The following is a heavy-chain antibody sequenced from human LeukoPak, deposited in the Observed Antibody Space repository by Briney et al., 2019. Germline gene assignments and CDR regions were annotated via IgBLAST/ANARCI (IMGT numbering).Heavy chain of an antibody. J-gene: IGHJ4*02. CDR1: GYSLSSGYY. V-gene: IGHV4-38-2*01. CDR3: ARRSSSWFPFDY. Sequence: KPSETPSPTCAVSGYSLSSGYYWGWIRQPPGEGLEWIGSIYHSGSTYYNPSLKSRVTISVDTSKNQFSLKLSSVTAADTAVYYCARRSSSWFPFDYWGQGTLVTVSS. D-gene: IGHD6-13*01. CDR2: IYHSGST.